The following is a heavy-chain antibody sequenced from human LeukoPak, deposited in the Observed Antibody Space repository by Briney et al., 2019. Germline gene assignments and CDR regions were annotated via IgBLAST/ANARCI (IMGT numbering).Heavy chain of an antibody. V-gene: IGHV1-8*03. D-gene: IGHD3-3*01. CDR1: GYTFTSYD. J-gene: IGHJ6*03. Sequence: AASVKVSCKASGYTFTSYDINWVRQATGQGLEWMGWMNPNSGNTGYAQKFQGRVTITRNTSISTAYMELSSLRSEDTAVYYCARGALMYDFWSGYYSYPTVYYYYMDVWGKGTTVTVSS. CDR2: MNPNSGNT. CDR3: ARGALMYDFWSGYYSYPTVYYYYMDV.